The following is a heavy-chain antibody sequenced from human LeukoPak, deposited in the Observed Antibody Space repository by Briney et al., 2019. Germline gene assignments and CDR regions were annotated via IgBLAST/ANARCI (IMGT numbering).Heavy chain of an antibody. Sequence: GGSLRLSCAASGFTFSNYAMSWVRQAPGKGLEWVSAISGSGDNTYYADSVKGRFTISRDNSKNTLYLQMNSLRAEDTAVYYCARRAGAYSHPYDYWGQGTLVTVSS. D-gene: IGHD4/OR15-4a*01. CDR1: GFTFSNYA. CDR2: ISGSGDNT. V-gene: IGHV3-23*01. J-gene: IGHJ4*02. CDR3: ARRAGAYSHPYDY.